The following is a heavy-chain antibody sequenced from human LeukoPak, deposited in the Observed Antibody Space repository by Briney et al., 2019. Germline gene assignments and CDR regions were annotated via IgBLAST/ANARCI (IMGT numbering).Heavy chain of an antibody. CDR3: ARDQYYYDSSGLLLGVWGPYWYFDL. D-gene: IGHD3-22*01. Sequence: EPSETLSLTCTVSGGSISSYYWSWIRQPPGKGLELIGYIYYSGCTNYNPSLKSRVTISVDTSKNQFSLKLSSVTAADTAVYYCARDQYYYDSSGLLLGVWGPYWYFDLWGRGTLVTVSS. V-gene: IGHV4-59*01. CDR2: IYYSGCT. J-gene: IGHJ2*01. CDR1: GGSISSYY.